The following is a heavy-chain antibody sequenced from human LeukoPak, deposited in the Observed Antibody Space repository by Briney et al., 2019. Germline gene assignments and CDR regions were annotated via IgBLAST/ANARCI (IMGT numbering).Heavy chain of an antibody. Sequence: SVRVSCKASGGTFSSYAISWVRQAPGQGLEWMGGIIPIFGTANYAQKFQGRVTITADESTSTAYMELSSLRSEDTAVYYCARGIVVVPAAFDYWGQGTLVTVSS. CDR2: IIPIFGTA. CDR1: GGTFSSYA. CDR3: ARGIVVVPAAFDY. D-gene: IGHD2-2*01. J-gene: IGHJ4*02. V-gene: IGHV1-69*13.